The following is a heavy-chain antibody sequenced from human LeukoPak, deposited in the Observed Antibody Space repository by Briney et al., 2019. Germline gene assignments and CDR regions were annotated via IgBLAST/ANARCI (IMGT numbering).Heavy chain of an antibody. CDR2: IIPIFGTA. CDR1: RGTFSSYA. V-gene: IGHV1-69*01. D-gene: IGHD4-17*01. CDR3: ARSLTTVKGDFDY. J-gene: IGHJ4*02. Sequence: SVNVTRQASRGTFSSYAISWVRQPPGQGLEWMGGIIPIFGTANYAQKFQGRVTITADESTSTAYMELSSLRSEDTAVYYCARSLTTVKGDFDYWGQGTLVTVSS.